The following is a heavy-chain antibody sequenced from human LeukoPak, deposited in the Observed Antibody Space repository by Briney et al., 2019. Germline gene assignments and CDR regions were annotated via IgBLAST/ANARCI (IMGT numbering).Heavy chain of an antibody. V-gene: IGHV1-2*02. D-gene: IGHD2-2*01. CDR3: ARMAVVVPAAPRGGVDY. CDR1: GYTFTGYY. J-gene: IGHJ4*02. CDR2: INPNSGGT. Sequence: ASVKVSFKASGYTFTGYYMHRVRQAPGRGLEWMGCINPNSGGTNHAQKFQGRVTMTRDTSSSTAYKELSRLRSDDTAVYYCARMAVVVPAAPRGGVDYWGQGTLVTVSS.